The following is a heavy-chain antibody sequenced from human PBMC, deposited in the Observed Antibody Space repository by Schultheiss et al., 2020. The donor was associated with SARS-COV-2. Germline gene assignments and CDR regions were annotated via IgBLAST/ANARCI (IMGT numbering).Heavy chain of an antibody. CDR2: IIPIFGTA. J-gene: IGHJ3*02. Sequence: SVKVSCKASGGTFSSYAISWVRQAPGQGLEWMGGIIPIFGTANYAQKFQGRVTMTRDTSTSTVYMELSSLRSDDTAVYYCATISRWLVWGDDAFDIWGQGTMVTVSS. V-gene: IGHV1-69*05. CDR3: ATISRWLVWGDDAFDI. D-gene: IGHD3-10*01. CDR1: GGTFSSYA.